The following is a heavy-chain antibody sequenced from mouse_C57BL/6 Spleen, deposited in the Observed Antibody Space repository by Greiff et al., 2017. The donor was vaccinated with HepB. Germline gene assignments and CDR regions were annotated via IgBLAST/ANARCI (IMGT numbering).Heavy chain of an antibody. CDR1: GYTFTSYW. J-gene: IGHJ4*01. CDR2: FHPSDSDT. V-gene: IGHV1-74*01. Sequence: QVQLQQPGAELVKPGASVKVSCKASGYTFTSYWMHWVKQRPGQGLEWIGRFHPSDSDTNYNQKFKGKATLTVDKSSSTAYMQLSSLTSEDSAVYFCGITTVVGAMDYWGQGTSVTVFS. D-gene: IGHD1-1*01. CDR3: GITTVVGAMDY.